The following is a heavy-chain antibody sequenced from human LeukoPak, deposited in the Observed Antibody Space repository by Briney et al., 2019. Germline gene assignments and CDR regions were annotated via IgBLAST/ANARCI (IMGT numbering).Heavy chain of an antibody. CDR1: GLTFSTYA. CDR2: ISGSGGST. D-gene: IGHD2-2*01. J-gene: IGHJ4*02. Sequence: GGSLRLSWSASGLTFSTYAMSSVSQAPGKGREWVSSISGSGGSTYSADSVKGRLPISRETSKNTLYLQLNSLSAEDTAVYYCANDTVVVPAAIRPFDYWGQGTLVSVSS. CDR3: ANDTVVVPAAIRPFDY. V-gene: IGHV3-23*01.